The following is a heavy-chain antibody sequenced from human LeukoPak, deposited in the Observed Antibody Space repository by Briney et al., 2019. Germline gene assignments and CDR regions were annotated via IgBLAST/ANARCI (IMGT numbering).Heavy chain of an antibody. D-gene: IGHD3-22*01. Sequence: SVKVSCKASGGTFSSYAISWVRQAPGQGLEWMGGIIPIFGTANYAQKFQGRVTITADESTSTAYMELSSLRSEDTAVYYCAGGDDSTNGYFDYWGQGTLVTVSS. CDR1: GGTFSSYA. J-gene: IGHJ4*02. CDR3: AGGDDSTNGYFDY. CDR2: IIPIFGTA. V-gene: IGHV1-69*13.